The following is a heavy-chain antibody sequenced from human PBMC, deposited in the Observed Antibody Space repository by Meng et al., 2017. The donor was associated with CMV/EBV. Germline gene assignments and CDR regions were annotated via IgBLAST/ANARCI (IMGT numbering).Heavy chain of an antibody. CDR2: IHHSGNT. CDR1: GYSISSGYY. CDR3: ARVRYCDSSACYQWYDF. Sequence: GSLRLSCTVSGYSISSGYYWGWIRQPPGKELEWIGSIHHSGNTYYNPSLKSRVTISIDTSKNQFSLKLSSVTAADTAVYYCARVRYCDSSACYQWYDFWGQGTLVNVSS. V-gene: IGHV4-38-2*02. D-gene: IGHD2-2*01. J-gene: IGHJ4*02.